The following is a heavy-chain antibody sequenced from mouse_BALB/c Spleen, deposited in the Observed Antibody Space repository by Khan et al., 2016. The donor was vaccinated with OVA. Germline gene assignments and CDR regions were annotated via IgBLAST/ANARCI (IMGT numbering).Heavy chain of an antibody. V-gene: IGHV3-2*02. CDR2: ISYSGNT. CDR1: GYSITSDYA. D-gene: IGHD1-1*02. CDR3: ARSYGGDLDY. J-gene: IGHJ2*01. Sequence: VQLKESGPGLVKPSQFLSLTCTVTGYSITSDYAWNWIRQFPGNKLEWMGYISYSGNTISNPSLQSRISITRDTSKNQFFLQLNSVTIEDTATYYCARSYGGDLDYWGQGITLTVAS.